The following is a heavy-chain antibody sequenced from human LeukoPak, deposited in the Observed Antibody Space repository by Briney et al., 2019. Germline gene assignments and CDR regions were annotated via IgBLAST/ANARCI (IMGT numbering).Heavy chain of an antibody. V-gene: IGHV3-23*01. Sequence: PGGSLRLSCAVSGFTFSSYAMSWLRQAPGKGLEWVSGISGSGGSTYYADSVKGRFTISRDNSKNTLYLQMNSLRAEDTAVYYCATNLTHRACFDYWGQGTLVTVSS. J-gene: IGHJ4*02. CDR2: ISGSGGST. CDR1: GFTFSSYA. CDR3: ATNLTHRACFDY.